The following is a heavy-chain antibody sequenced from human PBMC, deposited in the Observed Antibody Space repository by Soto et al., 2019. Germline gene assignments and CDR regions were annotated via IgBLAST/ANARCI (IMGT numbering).Heavy chain of an antibody. V-gene: IGHV4-39*01. Sequence: PSETLSLTCSVSGDSISRSSYNWGWIRQSPGEGLEWIASITNNRGTQYNPSLKSRVTIFLDTSKNEFSLKVPSFTAADTGVYFCASRYAPSEFVHGGQGSLVTVSS. CDR2: ITNNRGT. J-gene: IGHJ4*02. D-gene: IGHD2-2*01. CDR1: GDSISRSSYN. CDR3: ASRYAPSEFVH.